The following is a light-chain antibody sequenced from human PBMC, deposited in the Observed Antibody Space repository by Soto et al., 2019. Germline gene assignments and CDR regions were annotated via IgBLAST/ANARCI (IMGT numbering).Light chain of an antibody. CDR1: SSNIGSNY. CDR2: RNN. Sequence: QSVLTQPPSASGIPGQRVTISCSGSSSNIGSNYVYWYQQLPGTAPKLLIYRNNQRPSGVPDRFSGSKSGTSASLAISGLRSEDEADYYCAAWDDSLSGSWVFGGGTQLTVL. J-gene: IGLJ2*01. CDR3: AAWDDSLSGSWV. V-gene: IGLV1-47*01.